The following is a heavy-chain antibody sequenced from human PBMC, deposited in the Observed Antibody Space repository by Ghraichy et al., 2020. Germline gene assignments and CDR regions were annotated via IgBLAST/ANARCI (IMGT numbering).Heavy chain of an antibody. V-gene: IGHV6-1*01. J-gene: IGHJ4*02. Sequence: SETLSLTCAISGDSVSSNSAAWNWIRQSPSRGLEWLGRTYYRSKWYNDYAISVKSRITINPDTSKNQFSLQLNSVTPEDTAVYYCARSLSSSWSDYFDYWGQGTLVTVSS. D-gene: IGHD6-13*01. CDR2: TYYRSKWYN. CDR3: ARSLSSSWSDYFDY. CDR1: GDSVSSNSAA.